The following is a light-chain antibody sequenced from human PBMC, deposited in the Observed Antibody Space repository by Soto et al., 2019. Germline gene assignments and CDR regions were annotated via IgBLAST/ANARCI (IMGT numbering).Light chain of an antibody. V-gene: IGLV2-14*01. CDR2: EVS. Sequence: QSALTQPASVSGSPGQSITISCTGSSNDVGGYNYVSWYQQHPGQAPKLIIYEVSDRPSGVSPRFSGSKSGNTASLTISGLQVEDEADYFCTSYTSTSPYVFGSGTKRTVL. J-gene: IGLJ1*01. CDR3: TSYTSTSPYV. CDR1: SNDVGGYNY.